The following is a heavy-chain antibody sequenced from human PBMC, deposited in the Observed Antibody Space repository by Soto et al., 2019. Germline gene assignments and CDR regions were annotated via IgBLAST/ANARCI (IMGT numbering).Heavy chain of an antibody. D-gene: IGHD7-27*01. CDR1: GFTVSTYG. V-gene: IGHV3-30*03. J-gene: IGHJ4*02. Sequence: QVQLVESGGGVVQPGRSLRLSCAVSGFTVSTYGMHWVRQAPGKGLEWVAVISRDGGTKYYADSVKGRFTISRDNSRNSLFLEMNSPRSADMAVYYCTGEVASRYWGQGTLVAVSS. CDR2: ISRDGGTK. CDR3: TGEVASRY.